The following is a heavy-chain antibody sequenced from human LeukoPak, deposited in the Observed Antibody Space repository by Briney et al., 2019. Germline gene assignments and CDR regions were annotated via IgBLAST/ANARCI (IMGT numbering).Heavy chain of an antibody. CDR3: AREGGPGALDY. V-gene: IGHV4-39*07. CDR2: IYHSGST. Sequence: PSETLSLTCTVSGGSISSNNYYWGWIRQSPGKGLEWIGYIYHSGSTYYNPSLKSRVTISVDRSKNQFSLKLSSVTAADTAVYYCAREGGPGALDYWGQGTLVTVSS. D-gene: IGHD2-8*02. CDR1: GGSISSNNYY. J-gene: IGHJ4*02.